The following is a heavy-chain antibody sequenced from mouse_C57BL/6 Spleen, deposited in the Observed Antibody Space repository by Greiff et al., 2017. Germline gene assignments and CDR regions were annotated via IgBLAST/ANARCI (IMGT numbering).Heavy chain of an antibody. Sequence: QVQLQQSGAELARPGASVKLSCKASGYTFTSYGISWVKQRTGQGLEWIGEIYPRSGNTYYNEKFKGKATLTADKSSSTAYMELRSLTSEDSAVYFCARGFDYSGSSYSAMDYWGQGTSVTVSS. J-gene: IGHJ4*01. D-gene: IGHD1-1*01. CDR1: GYTFTSYG. V-gene: IGHV1-81*01. CDR3: ARGFDYSGSSYSAMDY. CDR2: IYPRSGNT.